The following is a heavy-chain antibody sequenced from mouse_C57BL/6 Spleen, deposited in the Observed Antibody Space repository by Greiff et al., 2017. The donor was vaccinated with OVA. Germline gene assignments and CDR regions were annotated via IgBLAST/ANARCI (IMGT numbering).Heavy chain of an antibody. J-gene: IGHJ1*03. CDR2: ISDGGSYT. CDR3: ARAPYGSDWYFDV. CDR1: GFTFSSYA. V-gene: IGHV5-4*03. Sequence: EVNVVESGGGLVKPGGSLKLSCAASGFTFSSYAMSWVRQTPEKRLEWVATISDGGSYTYYPDNVKGRFTISRDNAKNNLYLQMSHLKSEDTAMYYCARAPYGSDWYFDVWGTGTTVTVSS. D-gene: IGHD1-1*01.